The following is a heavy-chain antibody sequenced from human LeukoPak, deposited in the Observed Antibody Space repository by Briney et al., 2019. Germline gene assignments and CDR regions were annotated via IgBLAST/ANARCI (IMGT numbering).Heavy chain of an antibody. J-gene: IGHJ5*02. CDR3: ARVMKYGFPYYYDSSGYQPFDP. Sequence: PSETLSLTCAAYGGSFSGYYWSWIRQPPGKGLEWIGEINHSGSTNYNPSLKSRVTISVDTSKNQFSLKLSSVTAADTAVYYCARVMKYGFPYYYDSSGYQPFDPWGQGTLVTVSS. CDR2: INHSGST. V-gene: IGHV4-34*01. D-gene: IGHD3-22*01. CDR1: GGSFSGYY.